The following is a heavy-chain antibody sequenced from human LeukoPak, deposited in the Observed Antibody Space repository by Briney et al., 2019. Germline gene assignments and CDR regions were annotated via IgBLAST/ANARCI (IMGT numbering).Heavy chain of an antibody. J-gene: IGHJ4*02. V-gene: IGHV1-18*01. CDR2: ISAYNGNT. CDR3: ARRPADYYGSGSYPDY. CDR1: GYTFTSYG. D-gene: IGHD3-10*01. Sequence: GASVKVSCKASGYTFTSYGISWVRQAPGQGLEWMGWISAYNGNTNYAQKLQGRVTMTTDTSTSTAYMELRRLRSDDTAVYYCARRPADYYGSGSYPDYWGQGTLVTVSS.